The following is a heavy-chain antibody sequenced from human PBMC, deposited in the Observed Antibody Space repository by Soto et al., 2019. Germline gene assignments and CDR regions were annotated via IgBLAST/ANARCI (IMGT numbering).Heavy chain of an antibody. J-gene: IGHJ4*02. D-gene: IGHD3-10*01. V-gene: IGHV3-23*01. CDR1: GFTFSSYD. Sequence: EVQLLESGGGLVQPGGSLRLSCAGSGFTFSSYDMTWVRQAPGKGLEWVSAISGSGGSTNYGDSVKGRFFISRDNSKNTLFMQMNSLGVEDTAVYYCAIRGLSKSEVRGYFDYWGRGTLVTVSS. CDR2: ISGSGGST. CDR3: AIRGLSKSEVRGYFDY.